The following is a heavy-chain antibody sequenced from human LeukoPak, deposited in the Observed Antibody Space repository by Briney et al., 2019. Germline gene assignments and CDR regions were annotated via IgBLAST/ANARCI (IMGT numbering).Heavy chain of an antibody. CDR1: GYIFTNYG. V-gene: IGHV1-18*01. J-gene: IGHJ4*02. CDR3: ARAGSGSYYFDY. D-gene: IGHD3-10*01. CDR2: VSAYDANT. Sequence: GASVKVSCKASGYIFTNYGISWVRQAPGRGLEWMGWVSAYDANTNYAQKLQGRVTMTRNTSISTAYMELSSLRSEGTAVYYCARAGSGSYYFDYWGQGTLVTVSS.